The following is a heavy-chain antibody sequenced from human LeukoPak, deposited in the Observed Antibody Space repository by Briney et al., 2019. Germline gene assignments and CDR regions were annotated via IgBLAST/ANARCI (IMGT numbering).Heavy chain of an antibody. J-gene: IGHJ5*02. CDR2: ISSSSSTI. CDR3: AREPGFDP. V-gene: IGHV3-48*01. Sequence: GGSLRLSCAASGFTFSSYAMSWVRQAPGKGLEWVSYISSSSSTIYYADSVKGRFTISRDNAKNSLYLQMNSLRAEDTAVYYCAREPGFDPWGQGTLVTVSS. CDR1: GFTFSSYA.